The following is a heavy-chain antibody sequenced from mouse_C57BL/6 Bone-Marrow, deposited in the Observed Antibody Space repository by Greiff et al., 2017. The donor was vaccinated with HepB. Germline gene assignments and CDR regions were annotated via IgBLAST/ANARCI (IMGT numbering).Heavy chain of an antibody. V-gene: IGHV7-1*01. Sequence: EVQGVESGGGLVQSGRSLRLSCATSGFTFSDFYMEWVRQAPGKGLEWIAASRNKANDYTTEYSASVKGRFIASRDTSQSILYLQMNALRAEDTAIYYCARDAFYYINYGAMDYWGQGTSVTVSS. J-gene: IGHJ4*01. CDR3: ARDAFYYINYGAMDY. CDR2: SRNKANDYTT. CDR1: GFTFSDFY. D-gene: IGHD2-5*01.